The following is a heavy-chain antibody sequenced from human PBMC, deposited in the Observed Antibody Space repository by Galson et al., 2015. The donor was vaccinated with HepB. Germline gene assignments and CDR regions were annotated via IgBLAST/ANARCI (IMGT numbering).Heavy chain of an antibody. CDR2: IIPILGIA. Sequence: SVKVSCKASGGTFSSYTISWVRQAPGQGLEWMGRIIPILGIANYAQKFQGRVTITADKSTSTAYMELSSLRSEDTAVYYCARGPYSSSAVPTLGMDVWGQGTTVTVSS. CDR3: ARGPYSSSAVPTLGMDV. D-gene: IGHD6-6*01. CDR1: GGTFSSYT. J-gene: IGHJ6*02. V-gene: IGHV1-69*02.